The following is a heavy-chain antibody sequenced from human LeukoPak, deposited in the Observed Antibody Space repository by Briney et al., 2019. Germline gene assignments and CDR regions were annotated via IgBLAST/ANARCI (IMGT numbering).Heavy chain of an antibody. CDR2: IYYSGST. J-gene: IGHJ6*03. CDR1: GGSISSHY. Sequence: SETLSLTCTVSGGSISSHYWSWIRQPPGKGLEWIGYIYYSGSTNYNPSLKSRVTISVDTSKNQFSLKLSSVTAADTAVYYCARFHSSIAACPDYYYYYYMDVWGKGTTVTVSS. D-gene: IGHD6-6*01. V-gene: IGHV4-59*11. CDR3: ARFHSSIAACPDYYYYYYMDV.